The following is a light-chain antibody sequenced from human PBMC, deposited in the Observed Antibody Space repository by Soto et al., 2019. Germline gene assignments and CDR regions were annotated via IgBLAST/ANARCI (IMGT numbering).Light chain of an antibody. CDR2: GSS. J-gene: IGKJ2*01. CDR1: QSVSNNY. V-gene: IGKV3-20*01. CDR3: QQYGSSPPYT. Sequence: EVVLTQSPGTLSLSPGERATLSCRASQSVSNNYFAWYQQKPGQAHRLLIFGSSDRATGIPDRFSGSGSETDFTLTISRLEPEDFAVYYCQQYGSSPPYTFGQGTKLEIK.